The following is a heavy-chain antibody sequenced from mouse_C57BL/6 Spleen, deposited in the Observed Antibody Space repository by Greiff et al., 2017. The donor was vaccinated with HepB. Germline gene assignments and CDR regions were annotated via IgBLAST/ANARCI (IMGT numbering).Heavy chain of an antibody. CDR2: IDPSDSYT. Sequence: QVQLQQPGAELVMPGASVKLSCKASGYTFTSYWMHWVKQRPGQGLEWIGEIDPSDSYTNYNQKFKGKSTLTVDKSSSTAYMQLSSLTSEDSAVYYCARRDRYYDYRMDYWGQGTSVTVSS. J-gene: IGHJ4*01. D-gene: IGHD2-4*01. CDR3: ARRDRYYDYRMDY. CDR1: GYTFTSYW. V-gene: IGHV1-69*01.